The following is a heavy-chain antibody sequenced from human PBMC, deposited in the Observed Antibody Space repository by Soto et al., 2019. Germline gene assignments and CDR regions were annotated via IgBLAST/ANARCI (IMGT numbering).Heavy chain of an antibody. CDR2: ISYDGSEK. D-gene: IGHD6-19*01. CDR1: GFTFSSYG. Sequence: QVQLVESGGGVVQPGRSLRLSCAASGFTFSSYGMHWVRQAPGKGLEWVAVISYDGSEKHYADAVKGRFTISRDNSRNTLYLQMNSLRTEDTAVYYCAKGHVSAWLVLAYWGQGTLVPVSS. V-gene: IGHV3-30*18. CDR3: AKGHVSAWLVLAY. J-gene: IGHJ4*02.